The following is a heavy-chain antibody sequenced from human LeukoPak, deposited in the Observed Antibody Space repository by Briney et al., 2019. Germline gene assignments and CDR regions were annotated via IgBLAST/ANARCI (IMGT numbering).Heavy chain of an antibody. D-gene: IGHD4-17*01. CDR3: VNHDYGDSYVG. CDR2: ISGSGGST. Sequence: GGSLRLSCAASGFSFSSYAMSWVRQVPGKGLEWVSVISGSGGSTYYADSVKGRFTISRDNSKNTLYLQMNSLRAEDAAVYFCVNHDYGDSYVGGGQGTLVTVSS. CDR1: GFSFSSYA. J-gene: IGHJ4*02. V-gene: IGHV3-23*01.